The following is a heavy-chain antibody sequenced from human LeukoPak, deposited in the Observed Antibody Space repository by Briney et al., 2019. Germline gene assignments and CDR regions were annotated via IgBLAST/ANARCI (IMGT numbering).Heavy chain of an antibody. V-gene: IGHV1-2*02. CDR1: GYTFTGYY. Sequence: ASVKVSCKASGYTFTGYYMHWVRQAPGQGLEWMGWINPNSGGTNYAQKFQGRVTMTRDTSISTAYMELSRLRSDDTAVYYCARVWLGYCSSTSCSGFDYWGQGTLVTVSS. J-gene: IGHJ4*02. D-gene: IGHD2-2*01. CDR3: ARVWLGYCSSTSCSGFDY. CDR2: INPNSGGT.